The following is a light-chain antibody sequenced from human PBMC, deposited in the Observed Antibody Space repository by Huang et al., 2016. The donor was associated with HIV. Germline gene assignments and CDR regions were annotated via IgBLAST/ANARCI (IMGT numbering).Light chain of an antibody. J-gene: IGKJ2*01. CDR2: DAS. CDR1: QDITNY. CDR3: QHYDSLPYA. V-gene: IGKV1-33*01. Sequence: DIQMTQSPSSLSASVGDRVTITFHASQDITNYLNWYQQKPGKAPKLLISDASNLESGVPARFSGGGSGTHFTFTINSLQPEDIATYYCQHYDSLPYAFGQGTKLEMK.